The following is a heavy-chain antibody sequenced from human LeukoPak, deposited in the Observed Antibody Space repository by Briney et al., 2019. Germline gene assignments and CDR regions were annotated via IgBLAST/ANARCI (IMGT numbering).Heavy chain of an antibody. CDR3: ARLRRLRYYDSSGYIDFDY. V-gene: IGHV4-34*01. CDR1: GGSFSGYY. Sequence: SETLSLTSAVYGGSFSGYYWSWIRQPPGKGLEWIGEINHSGSTNYNPSLKSRVTISVDTSKNQFSLKLSSVTAADTAVYYCARLRRLRYYDSSGYIDFDYWGQGTLVTVSS. J-gene: IGHJ4*02. CDR2: INHSGST. D-gene: IGHD3-22*01.